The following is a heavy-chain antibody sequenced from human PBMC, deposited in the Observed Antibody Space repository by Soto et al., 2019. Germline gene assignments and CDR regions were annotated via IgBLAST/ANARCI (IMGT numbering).Heavy chain of an antibody. V-gene: IGHV4-31*11. CDR1: GGSISVGYY. J-gene: IGHJ6*02. CDR2: VSPSGTT. Sequence: SETLSLTCAVSGGSISVGYYWSWIRQHPGKGLEWIGYVSPSGTTYYNPSLKSRVSISADTPKNQFSLEVSSVTAADTAVYYCARDRGSYGMDVWGQGTTVTVSS. CDR3: ARDRGSYGMDV.